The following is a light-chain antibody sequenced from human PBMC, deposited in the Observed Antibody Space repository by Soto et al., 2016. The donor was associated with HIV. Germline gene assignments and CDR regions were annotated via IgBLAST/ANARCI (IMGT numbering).Light chain of an antibody. V-gene: IGKV2-28*01. CDR2: LGS. CDR3: MQALQTPYT. Sequence: DIVMTQSPLSLPVTPGEPASISCRSSQSLLHSNGYNYLDWYLQKPGQSPQLLIYLGSNRASGVPDRFSGSGSGTDFTLKINRVEAEDVGVYYCMQALQTPYTFGQGTKLDIK. J-gene: IGKJ2*01. CDR1: QSLLHSNGYNY.